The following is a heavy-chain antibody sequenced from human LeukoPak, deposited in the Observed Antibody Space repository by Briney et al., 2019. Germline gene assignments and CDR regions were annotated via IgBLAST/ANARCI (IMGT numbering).Heavy chain of an antibody. V-gene: IGHV3-33*01. J-gene: IGHJ4*02. Sequence: PGGSLRLSCSASGFTFSSYGMHSVRQAPGKGHEMVAVIWYDGSNKYYADSVKGRFTISRDNSKNPLYLQMNSPGAEDTAVYYCARDRDYYFDYWGQGTLVTVSS. D-gene: IGHD3/OR15-3a*01. CDR3: ARDRDYYFDY. CDR2: IWYDGSNK. CDR1: GFTFSSYG.